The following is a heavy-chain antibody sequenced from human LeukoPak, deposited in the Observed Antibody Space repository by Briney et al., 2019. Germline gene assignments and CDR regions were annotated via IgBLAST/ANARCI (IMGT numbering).Heavy chain of an antibody. Sequence: PGGSLRLSCAASGFTFSSYWMHWVRQALGKGLVWVSRINSDGSSTSYADSVKGRFTISRDNAKNTLYLQMNSLRAEDTAVYYCARDTQQLVRVYYYYGMDVWGQGTTVTVSS. CDR3: ARDTQQLVRVYYYYGMDV. D-gene: IGHD6-13*01. V-gene: IGHV3-74*01. J-gene: IGHJ6*02. CDR1: GFTFSSYW. CDR2: INSDGSST.